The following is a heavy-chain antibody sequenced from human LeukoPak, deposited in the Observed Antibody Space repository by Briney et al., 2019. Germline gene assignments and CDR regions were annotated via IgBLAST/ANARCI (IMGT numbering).Heavy chain of an antibody. Sequence: GGSLRLSCVVSGFTFSGNHMNWVRQAPGKGLEWVSVIYSDGDTYYADSVKGRFTISRDSSRNTLSLQMNSLKPEDTAVYYCARDSRDGYGHFDYWGQGTLVTVSS. CDR3: ARDSRDGYGHFDY. CDR2: IYSDGDT. J-gene: IGHJ4*02. V-gene: IGHV3-66*02. D-gene: IGHD5-24*01. CDR1: GFTFSGNH.